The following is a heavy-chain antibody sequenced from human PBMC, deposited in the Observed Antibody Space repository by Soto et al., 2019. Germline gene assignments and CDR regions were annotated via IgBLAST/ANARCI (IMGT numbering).Heavy chain of an antibody. CDR3: ARDAAGYGDYAY. CDR2: IYYSGST. V-gene: IGHV4-59*01. D-gene: IGHD4-17*01. CDR1: GGSISSYY. J-gene: IGHJ4*02. Sequence: SETLSLTCTVSGGSISSYYWSWIRQPPGKGLEWIGYIYYSGSTNYNPSLKSRVTISVDTSKNQFSLKLSSVTAADTAVYYCARDAAGYGDYAYWGQGTLVTVSS.